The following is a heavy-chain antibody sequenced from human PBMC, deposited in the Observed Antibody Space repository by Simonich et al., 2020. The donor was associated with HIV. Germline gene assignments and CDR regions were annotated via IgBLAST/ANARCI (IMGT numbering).Heavy chain of an antibody. D-gene: IGHD3-10*01. CDR2: IYWNDDK. V-gene: IGHV2-5*01. J-gene: IGHJ3*02. CDR1: GFSLSTSGVG. Sequence: QITLKESGPTLVKPTQTLTLTCTFSGFSLSTSGVGVGWIRQPPGKALEWLALIYWNDDKRYSPSLKSRLTITKDTSKNHVVLTMTNMDPVDTATYYCARTPIIRGIIVAFDIWGQGTMVTVSS. CDR3: ARTPIIRGIIVAFDI.